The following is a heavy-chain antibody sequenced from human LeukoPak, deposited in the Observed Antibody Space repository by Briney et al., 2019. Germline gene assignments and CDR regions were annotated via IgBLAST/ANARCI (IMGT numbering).Heavy chain of an antibody. CDR2: INHSGEA. V-gene: IGHV4-34*01. D-gene: IGHD2-21*02. CDR1: GGSFSGYY. Sequence: PSETLSLTCAVYGGSFSGYYWIWIRQSPGKGLEWIGEINHSGEADYNPSLKTRVTISVDTSKNQFSLKVSSVTAADTAVYFCARGSFCGRIDCYRAYANWGRGTLVTVSS. J-gene: IGHJ4*02. CDR3: ARGSFCGRIDCYRAYAN.